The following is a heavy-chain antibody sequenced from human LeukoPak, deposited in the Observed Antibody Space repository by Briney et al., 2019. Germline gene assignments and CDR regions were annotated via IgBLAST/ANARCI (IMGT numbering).Heavy chain of an antibody. CDR2: ISSYNGKT. V-gene: IGHV1-18*01. Sequence: ASVKVSCKTSGYTFTSYGVSWVRQAPGQGLEWMGWISSYNGKTNYAQNFQGRVTMTTDTSTSTAYMELRSLRSDDTAVYYCAQHLDGQLWIFDYWGQGTVVTVSS. CDR1: GYTFTSYG. CDR3: AQHLDGQLWIFDY. J-gene: IGHJ4*02. D-gene: IGHD5-18*01.